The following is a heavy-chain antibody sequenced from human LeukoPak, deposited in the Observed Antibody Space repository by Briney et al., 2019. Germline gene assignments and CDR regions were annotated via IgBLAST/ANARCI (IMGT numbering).Heavy chain of an antibody. CDR3: ARGASGALDI. J-gene: IGHJ3*02. CDR1: GYTFTGYY. Sequence: ASVKVSCKASGYTFTGYYMHWVRQAPGQGLEWMGWMNPNSGNTGYAQKFQGRVTMTRNTSISTAYMELSSLRSEDTAVYYCARGASGALDIWGQGTMVTVSS. CDR2: MNPNSGNT. V-gene: IGHV1-8*02.